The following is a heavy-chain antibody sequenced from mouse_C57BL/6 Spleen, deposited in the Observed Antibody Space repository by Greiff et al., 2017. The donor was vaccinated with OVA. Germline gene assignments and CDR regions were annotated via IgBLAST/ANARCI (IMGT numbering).Heavy chain of an antibody. CDR3: ARDLPYAYFDY. CDR2: ISDGGSYT. J-gene: IGHJ2*01. CDR1: GFTFSSYA. V-gene: IGHV5-4*01. Sequence: DVMLVESGGGLVKPGGSLKLSCAASGFTFSSYAMSWVRQTPEKRLEWVATISDGGSYTYYPDNVKGRFTISRDNAKNNLYLQMSHLKSEDTAMYYCARDLPYAYFDYWGQGTTLTVSS. D-gene: IGHD6-5*01.